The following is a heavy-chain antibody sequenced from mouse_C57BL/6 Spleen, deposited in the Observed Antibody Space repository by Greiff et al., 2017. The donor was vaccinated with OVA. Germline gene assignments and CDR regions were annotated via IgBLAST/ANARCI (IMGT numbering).Heavy chain of an antibody. Sequence: QVQLQQPGAELVKPGASVTLSCKASGYTFTSYWMHWVKQRPGHGLEWIGMIHPNSGSTNYNEKFKSKATLTVDKSSSTAYMQLSSLTSEDSAVYYCALLWLRRGYWGQGTTLTVSS. V-gene: IGHV1-64*01. D-gene: IGHD2-9*01. J-gene: IGHJ2*01. CDR2: IHPNSGST. CDR3: ALLWLRRGY. CDR1: GYTFTSYW.